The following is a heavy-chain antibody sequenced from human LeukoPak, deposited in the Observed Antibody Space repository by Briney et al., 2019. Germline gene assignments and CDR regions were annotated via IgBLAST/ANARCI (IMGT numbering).Heavy chain of an antibody. CDR2: ISWNTGSI. CDR3: AKSQGLNWGLFDY. J-gene: IGHJ4*02. Sequence: SLRLSCAASGFSFDEYAMHWVRQAPGRGLEWVSGISWNTGSIGYSDSVKGRFTISRDNSKNTLYLQMNSLRAEDTAVYYCAKSQGLNWGLFDYWGQGTLVTVSS. CDR1: GFSFDEYA. D-gene: IGHD7-27*01. V-gene: IGHV3-9*01.